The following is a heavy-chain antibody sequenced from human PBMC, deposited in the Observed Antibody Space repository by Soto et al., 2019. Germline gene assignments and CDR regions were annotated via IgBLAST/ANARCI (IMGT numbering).Heavy chain of an antibody. D-gene: IGHD3-10*01. CDR2: IYYSGST. CDR1: GGSISSGDYY. V-gene: IGHV4-30-4*01. J-gene: IGHJ4*02. Sequence: LSLTCTVSGGSISSGDYYWSWIRQPPGKGLEWIGYIYYSGSTYYNPSLKSRVTISVDTSKNQFSLKLSSVTAADTAVYYCARDRGSGSQEAYFDYWGQGTLVTVSS. CDR3: ARDRGSGSQEAYFDY.